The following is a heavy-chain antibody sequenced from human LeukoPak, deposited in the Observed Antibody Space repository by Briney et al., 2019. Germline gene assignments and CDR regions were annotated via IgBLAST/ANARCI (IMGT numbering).Heavy chain of an antibody. V-gene: IGHV1-18*01. J-gene: IGHJ4*02. D-gene: IGHD2-2*01. CDR1: GGTFYTFA. CDR2: ISAYNGNT. CDR3: ARDYSYQLPAT. Sequence: ASVKVSCKASGGTFYTFAISWVRQAPGQGLEWMGWISAYNGNTNYAQKLQGRVTMTTDTSTSTAYMELRSLRSDGTAVYYCARDYSYQLPATWGQGTLVTVSS.